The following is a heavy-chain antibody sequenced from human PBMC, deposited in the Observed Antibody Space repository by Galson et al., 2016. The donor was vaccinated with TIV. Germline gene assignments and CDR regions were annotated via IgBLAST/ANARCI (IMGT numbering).Heavy chain of an antibody. D-gene: IGHD2-2*02. V-gene: IGHV3-11*01. CDR3: ARDCSNTNCYTDPIYFDS. CDR1: GFTFSDYY. J-gene: IGHJ4*02. CDR2: IGSSGRII. Sequence: SLRLSCAASGFTFSDYYMSWIRQAPGKGLEWISYIGSSGRIIYYADSVKGRSTISRDNAKSSLYLQMNSLRVEDTAVYYCARDCSNTNCYTDPIYFDSWGQGALVTVSS.